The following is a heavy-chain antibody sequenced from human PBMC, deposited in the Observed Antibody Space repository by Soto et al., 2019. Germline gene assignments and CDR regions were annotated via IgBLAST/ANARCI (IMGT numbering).Heavy chain of an antibody. J-gene: IGHJ4*02. Sequence: SETLSLTCAVYGGSFSGYDWSWIRQPPGKGLERIGEINHSGSTDYNPSLKSRVTISVDTSKNQFSLKLSSVTAADTAVYYCASSRSYDFWSGYYNYWGQGTLVTVSS. CDR3: ASSRSYDFWSGYYNY. V-gene: IGHV4-34*01. CDR2: INHSGST. CDR1: GGSFSGYD. D-gene: IGHD3-3*01.